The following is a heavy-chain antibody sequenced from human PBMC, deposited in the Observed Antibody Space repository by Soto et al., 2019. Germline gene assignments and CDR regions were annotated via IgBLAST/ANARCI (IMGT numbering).Heavy chain of an antibody. CDR2: IRGSGGST. CDR1: GFTFSSYA. CDR3: AKAYGWFGEFDY. J-gene: IGHJ4*02. Sequence: EVQLLESGGGLVQPGGSLRLSCAASGFTFSSYAMSWVRQAPGKGLESVSAIRGSGGSTYYADSVKGRFTISRDNSKNTLYLQMYSLRAEDTAVYYCAKAYGWFGEFDYWGQGTLVTVSS. V-gene: IGHV3-23*01. D-gene: IGHD3-10*01.